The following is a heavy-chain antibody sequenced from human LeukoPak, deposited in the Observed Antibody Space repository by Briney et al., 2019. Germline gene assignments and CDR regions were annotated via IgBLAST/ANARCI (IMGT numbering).Heavy chain of an antibody. Sequence: KSSETLSLTCTVSGGSISTSSYYWGWVRQPPGKGLEWIGNIFYSGSTYYSPSLKSRVTISLDTSRNQFSLKLSSVTAADTAVYYCARDITAAGWVPVDAFDIWGQGTMVTVSS. CDR3: ARDITAAGWVPVDAFDI. J-gene: IGHJ3*02. CDR1: GGSISTSSYY. V-gene: IGHV4-39*07. D-gene: IGHD6-13*01. CDR2: IFYSGST.